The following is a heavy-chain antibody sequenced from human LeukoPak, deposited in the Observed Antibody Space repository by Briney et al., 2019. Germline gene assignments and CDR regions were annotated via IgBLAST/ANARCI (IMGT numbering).Heavy chain of an antibody. CDR2: ISYDGSNK. Sequence: PGGSLRLSCAASGFTFSSYGMHWVRQAPGKGLEWVAVISYDGSNKYYADSVKGRCTVSRDNSKNTLYLQMNTLRAEDTAVYYCARDQSIAGPTTADYWGQGNLVTVSS. J-gene: IGHJ4*02. V-gene: IGHV3-30*03. D-gene: IGHD1-26*01. CDR1: GFTFSSYG. CDR3: ARDQSIAGPTTADY.